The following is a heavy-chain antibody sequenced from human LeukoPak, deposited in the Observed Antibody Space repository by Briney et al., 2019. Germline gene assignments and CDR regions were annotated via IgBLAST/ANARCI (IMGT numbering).Heavy chain of an antibody. Sequence: ASVKASCKASGYTFTSYGISWVRQAPGQGREGRGWSSAYNGNTNYAQRLQGRVTMTTDTSTSTAYMELRSLRSADTAAYYCARKVWQEFGELLSSFDSWGPGTLVTVSS. D-gene: IGHD3-10*01. J-gene: IGHJ4*02. CDR3: ARKVWQEFGELLSSFDS. CDR1: GYTFTSYG. V-gene: IGHV1-18*01. CDR2: SSAYNGNT.